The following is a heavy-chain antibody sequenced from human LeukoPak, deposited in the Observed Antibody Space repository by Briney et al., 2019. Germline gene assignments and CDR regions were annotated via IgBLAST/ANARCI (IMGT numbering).Heavy chain of an antibody. CDR3: APKPGYSSGWYGY. CDR2: SRNKAKSYTT. J-gene: IGHJ4*02. Sequence: PGGSLSLSCVVSGFTFSDYFLDWVRQAPGKGLEWVGRSRNKAKSYTTEYAASVKGRFTISRDDSKNSLYLQMNSLRAEDTAVYYCAPKPGYSSGWYGYWGQGTLVTVSS. CDR1: GFTFSDYF. D-gene: IGHD6-19*01. V-gene: IGHV3-72*01.